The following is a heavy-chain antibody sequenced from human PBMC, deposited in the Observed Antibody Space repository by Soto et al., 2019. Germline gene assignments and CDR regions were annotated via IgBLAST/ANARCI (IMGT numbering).Heavy chain of an antibody. D-gene: IGHD1-1*01. J-gene: IGHJ4*02. V-gene: IGHV1-69*13. CDR1: GGTFSSYA. CDR2: IIPIFGTA. CDR3: ASEINNNSSFDY. Sequence: SVKVSCKASGGTFSSYAISWVRQAPGQGLEWMGGIIPIFGTANYAQKFQGRVTITADESTSTAYMELSSLRSEDTAVYYCASEINNNSSFDYWGQGTLVTVSS.